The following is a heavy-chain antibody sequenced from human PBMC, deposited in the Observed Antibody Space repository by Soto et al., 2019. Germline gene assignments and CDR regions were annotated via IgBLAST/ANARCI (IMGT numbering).Heavy chain of an antibody. D-gene: IGHD6-13*01. V-gene: IGHV3-74*01. Sequence: EVQLVESGGGLVQPGGSLRLSCAASGFTFSLYWMHWVRQAPGKGLVWVSRINSDGSSTSYADSVKGRFTISRDNAKNTLYLQMNSLRAEDTAVYYCARERSRPYSSSWYRYGYCYGMDVWGQGTTVTVSS. CDR3: ARERSRPYSSSWYRYGYCYGMDV. CDR1: GFTFSLYW. CDR2: INSDGSST. J-gene: IGHJ6*02.